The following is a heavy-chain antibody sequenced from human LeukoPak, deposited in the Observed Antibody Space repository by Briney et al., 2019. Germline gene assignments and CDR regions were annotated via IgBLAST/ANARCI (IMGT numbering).Heavy chain of an antibody. Sequence: ASVKVSCKASGYTFTSYAMNWVRQAPGHWLEWIGWINTNTRNPTYAQGFTGRFVFSLDTSVSTAYLQISSLKAEDTAVYYCARDPRVPGWELPTEFDYWGQGTLVTVSS. D-gene: IGHD2-15*01. V-gene: IGHV7-4-1*02. CDR3: ARDPRVPGWELPTEFDY. CDR1: GYTFTSYA. CDR2: INTNTRNP. J-gene: IGHJ4*02.